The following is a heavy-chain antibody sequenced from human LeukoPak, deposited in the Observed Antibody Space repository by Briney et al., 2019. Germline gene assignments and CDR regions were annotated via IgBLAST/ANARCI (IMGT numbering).Heavy chain of an antibody. CDR1: GFTFDDYA. D-gene: IGHD6-19*01. CDR3: AEDISTGWYFGAFDI. Sequence: GGSLRLSCAASGFTFDDYAMDWVRQTPEKGLEWVSGISYNGGDVGYADSVKGRFTISRDDAKNSLYLQMNSLRPEDTALYYCAEDISTGWYFGAFDIWGQGTMVTVSS. V-gene: IGHV3-9*01. CDR2: ISYNGGDV. J-gene: IGHJ3*02.